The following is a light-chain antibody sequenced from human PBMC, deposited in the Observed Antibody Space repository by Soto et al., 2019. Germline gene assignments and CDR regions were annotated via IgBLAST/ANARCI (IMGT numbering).Light chain of an antibody. CDR3: QQSYRTPYT. J-gene: IGKJ2*01. Sequence: DIPMTQSPSSLSASVGDRVTITCRASQSISRYLNWYQQEPGKAPKLLIYAASSLQSGVPSRFSGSGSGTDFTLTISSLQPEDFATYYCQQSYRTPYTFGQGTNLEIK. V-gene: IGKV1-39*01. CDR2: AAS. CDR1: QSISRY.